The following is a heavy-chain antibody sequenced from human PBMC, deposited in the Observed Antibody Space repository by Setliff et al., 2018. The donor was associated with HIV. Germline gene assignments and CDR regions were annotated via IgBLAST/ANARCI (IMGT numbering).Heavy chain of an antibody. CDR2: IYYSGGT. D-gene: IGHD3-16*01. CDR3: ARDGPMGRFDY. Sequence: SETLSLTCTVSGGSISTYYWTWIRRPPGKGLEWIGYIYYSGGTHYNPSLKSRITISIDMSKNQSSLKLRSVTAADTAVYYCARDGPMGRFDYWGQGALVTVS. CDR1: GGSISTYY. J-gene: IGHJ4*02. V-gene: IGHV4-59*01.